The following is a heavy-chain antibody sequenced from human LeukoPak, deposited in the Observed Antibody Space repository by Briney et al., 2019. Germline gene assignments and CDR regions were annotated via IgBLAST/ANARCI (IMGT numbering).Heavy chain of an antibody. J-gene: IGHJ4*02. CDR1: GFTFTTYW. CDR3: ARAGQVGTADY. D-gene: IGHD1-26*01. CDR2: IDQDGSEK. Sequence: GGSLRLSCAASGFTFTTYWMSWVRQAPGKGLEWAANIDQDGSEKYYVDSVKGRFTISRDNAKNSLYLQMNSLRAEDTAVYYCARAGQVGTADYWGQGTLVTVSS. V-gene: IGHV3-7*01.